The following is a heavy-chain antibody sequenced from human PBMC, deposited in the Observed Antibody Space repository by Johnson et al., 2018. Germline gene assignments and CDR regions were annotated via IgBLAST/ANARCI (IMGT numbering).Heavy chain of an antibody. CDR2: ISYDGSNK. CDR3: AKGDIKYYYCVDV. D-gene: IGHD2-15*01. J-gene: IGHJ6*03. V-gene: IGHV3-30*18. Sequence: QVQLVQSGGGLVQPGRSLRLSCAASGFTFSSYGMHWVRQAPGKGLEWVAVISYDGSNKYYADSVKGRFTISRDKSKNTLYLQVNSLRAEDTAVYYCAKGDIKYYYCVDVWGKGTTVTVSS. CDR1: GFTFSSYG.